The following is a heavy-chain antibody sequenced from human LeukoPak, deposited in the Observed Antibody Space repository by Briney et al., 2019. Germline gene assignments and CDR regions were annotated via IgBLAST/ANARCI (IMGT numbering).Heavy chain of an antibody. CDR2: IYYSGNT. CDR1: GGSISSYY. Sequence: SETLSLTCSVSGGSISSYYWSWIRQPPGKGLEWIGYIYYSGNTNYNPSLKSRVTMSIDRSKNQFSLKLNSVTAADTAMYYCARHQKGLGDWGQGTLVTVSS. J-gene: IGHJ4*02. V-gene: IGHV4-59*01. CDR3: ARHQKGLGD. D-gene: IGHD3-16*01.